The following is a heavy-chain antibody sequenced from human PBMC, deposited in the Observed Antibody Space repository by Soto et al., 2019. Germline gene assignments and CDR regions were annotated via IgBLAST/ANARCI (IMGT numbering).Heavy chain of an antibody. Sequence: ESLNISCKGSGYSFTSYWIGWVRQMPGKGLELMGIIYPGDFDTRYSPSFRGQVTISADRSIITAYLQWSSLKASDTAMYYCARRTADGDDAIDICGQATMVSVS. V-gene: IGHV5-51*01. D-gene: IGHD2-8*02. J-gene: IGHJ3*02. CDR2: IYPGDFDT. CDR3: ARRTADGDDAIDI. CDR1: GYSFTSYW.